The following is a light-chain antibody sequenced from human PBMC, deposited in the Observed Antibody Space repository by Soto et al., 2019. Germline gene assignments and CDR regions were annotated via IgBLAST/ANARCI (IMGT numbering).Light chain of an antibody. Sequence: AIQLTQSTSSLCASVGDRVLITSRASHVVRSPLAWYQQRPGKAPEFLIFDDSSLGTGVPSRFTASESVTEFKIPISILQPETFVTYYSHQFTDYPLTFGGGNTVEI. CDR1: HVVRSP. CDR2: DDS. V-gene: IGKV1D-13*01. J-gene: IGKJ4*01. CDR3: HQFTDYPLT.